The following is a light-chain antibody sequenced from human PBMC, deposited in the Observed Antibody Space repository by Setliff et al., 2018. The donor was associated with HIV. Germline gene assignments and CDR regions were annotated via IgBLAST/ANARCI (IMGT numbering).Light chain of an antibody. CDR2: EVS. V-gene: IGLV2-8*01. J-gene: IGLJ2*01. CDR3: CSYAGSTTFVV. CDR1: SSDVGGYNY. Sequence: QSALTQPPSASGSPGQSVTISCTGTSSDVGGYNYVSWYQQHPGKAPKLMIYEVSKRPSGVPDRFSGSKSGNTASLTISGLQAEDEADYHCCSYAGSTTFVVFGGGTKVTVL.